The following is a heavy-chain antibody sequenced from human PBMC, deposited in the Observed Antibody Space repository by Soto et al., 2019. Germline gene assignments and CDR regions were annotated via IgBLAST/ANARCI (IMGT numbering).Heavy chain of an antibody. CDR1: GFTFSSYS. J-gene: IGHJ6*02. V-gene: IGHV3-21*01. CDR2: ISSSSSYI. Sequence: KSGGSLRLSCAAAGFTFSSYSMNWVRQAPGKGLEWVSSISSSSSYIYYADSVKGRFTISRDNAKNSLYLQMNSLRAEDTAVYYCARDRGVCSPGVLDRRCPSYGMDVWGQGTTVTVSS. D-gene: IGHD6-13*01. CDR3: ARDRGVCSPGVLDRRCPSYGMDV.